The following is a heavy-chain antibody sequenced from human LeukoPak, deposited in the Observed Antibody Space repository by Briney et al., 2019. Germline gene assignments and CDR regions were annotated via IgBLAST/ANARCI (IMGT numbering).Heavy chain of an antibody. CDR2: ISVSGST. D-gene: IGHD2/OR15-2a*01. CDR3: ARHKRFYDPFDP. J-gene: IGHJ5*02. CDR1: GGSISSNN. Sequence: SETLSLTCTVSGGSISSNNWSWFRQPPGKELEWIGYISVSGSTNYNPSLNSRVTISADTSTNQLSLRLTSVTAADTAMYYCARHKRFYDPFDPWGQGTLVTVSS. V-gene: IGHV4-59*08.